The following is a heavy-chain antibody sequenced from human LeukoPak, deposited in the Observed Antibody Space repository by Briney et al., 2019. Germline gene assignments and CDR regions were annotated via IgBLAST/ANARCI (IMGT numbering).Heavy chain of an antibody. D-gene: IGHD3-10*01. CDR2: INWNGGRT. J-gene: IGHJ3*02. CDR3: AKDGGFGEVIINGAFDI. Sequence: GGSLRLSCAASGFTFDDYGMNWVRQAPGEGLEWVSGINWNGGRTGYADSVKGRFTISRDNAKNSLYLQMNSLRAEDTAVYYCAKDGGFGEVIINGAFDIWGQGTMVTVSS. V-gene: IGHV3-20*04. CDR1: GFTFDDYG.